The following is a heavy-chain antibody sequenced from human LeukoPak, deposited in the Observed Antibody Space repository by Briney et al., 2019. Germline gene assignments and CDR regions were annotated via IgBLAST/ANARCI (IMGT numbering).Heavy chain of an antibody. V-gene: IGHV1-46*01. CDR2: INPSGGST. Sequence: ASVKVSCKASGYTFTSYYMHWVRQAPGQGLEWMGIINPSGGSTSYAQKFQGRVTMTRDTSTSTVYMELNSLRSEDTAVYYCAADYTYYYGMDVWGQETTVTVSS. D-gene: IGHD4-11*01. CDR1: GYTFTSYY. CDR3: AADYTYYYGMDV. J-gene: IGHJ6*02.